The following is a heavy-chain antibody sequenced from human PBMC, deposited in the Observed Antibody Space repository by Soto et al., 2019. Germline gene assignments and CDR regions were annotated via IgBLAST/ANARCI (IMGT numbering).Heavy chain of an antibody. D-gene: IGHD2-2*01. CDR3: AKSLSAIPVDS. J-gene: IGHJ4*02. V-gene: IGHV3-7*05. Sequence: EVQLVESGGGLVQSGGSLRLSCAASGFTFSSYWMSWVRQGPGKGPEWVANIKQDGSEIYYVDSVKGRFTISRDNAKSSLYPQMTRLRAGDTAVYHFAKSLSAIPVDSWGQGTLVTVSS. CDR1: GFTFSSYW. CDR2: IKQDGSEI.